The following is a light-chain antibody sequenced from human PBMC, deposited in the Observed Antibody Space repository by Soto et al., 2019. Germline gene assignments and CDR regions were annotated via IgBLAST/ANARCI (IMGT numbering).Light chain of an antibody. Sequence: QSVLTQPASVSGSPGQSITISRTGTSSDVGDYNYVSWYQQHPGKAPKLMIYDVSNRPSGVSNRFSGSKSGNTASLTISGLQAEDEADYYCSSYTSSSTSYVFGTGTKVTVL. V-gene: IGLV2-14*01. CDR2: DVS. J-gene: IGLJ1*01. CDR3: SSYTSSSTSYV. CDR1: SSDVGDYNY.